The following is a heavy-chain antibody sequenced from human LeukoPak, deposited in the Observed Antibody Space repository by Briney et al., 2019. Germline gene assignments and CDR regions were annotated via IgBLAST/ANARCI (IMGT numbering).Heavy chain of an antibody. CDR2: INHSGST. Sequence: SETLSLTCAVYGGSFSGYYWSWIRQPPGKGLEWIGEINHSGSTNYNPSLKSRVTISVDTSKNQFSLKLSSVTAADTAVYYCARGGPLCRLHHGYYFDYWGQGTLVTVSS. CDR1: GGSFSGYY. D-gene: IGHD2-21*01. CDR3: ARGGPLCRLHHGYYFDY. J-gene: IGHJ4*02. V-gene: IGHV4-34*01.